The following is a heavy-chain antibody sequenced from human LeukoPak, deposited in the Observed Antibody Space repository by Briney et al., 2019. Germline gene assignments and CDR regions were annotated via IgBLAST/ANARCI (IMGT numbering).Heavy chain of an antibody. CDR2: ISAYNGNT. D-gene: IGHD3-10*01. J-gene: IGHJ6*03. V-gene: IGHV1-18*01. CDR1: GYTFTSYG. Sequence: ASVKVSCKASGYTFTSYGISWVRQAPGQGLEWMGWISAYNGNTNYAQKLQGRVTMTTDTSISTAYMELSSLRSEDTAVYYCARSGNYYYYMDVWGKGTTVTVSS. CDR3: ARSGNYYYYMDV.